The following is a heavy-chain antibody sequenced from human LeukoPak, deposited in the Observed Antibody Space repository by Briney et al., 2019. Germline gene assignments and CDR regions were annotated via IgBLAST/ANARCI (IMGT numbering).Heavy chain of an antibody. V-gene: IGHV3-23*01. CDR2: ISGSGGST. Sequence: GGSLRLSCAASGFTFSSYAMSWVRQAPGKGLEWVSAISGSGGSTYYADSVKGRFTISRDNSKNTLYLQMNSLRAEDTAVYYCAKEANYDFWSGYSYYFDYWGQGTLVTVSS. D-gene: IGHD3-3*01. CDR1: GFTFSSYA. CDR3: AKEANYDFWSGYSYYFDY. J-gene: IGHJ4*02.